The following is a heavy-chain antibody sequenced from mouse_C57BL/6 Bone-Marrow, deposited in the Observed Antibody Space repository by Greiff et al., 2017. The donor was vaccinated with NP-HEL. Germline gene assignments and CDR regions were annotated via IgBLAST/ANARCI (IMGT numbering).Heavy chain of an antibody. V-gene: IGHV5-6*02. D-gene: IGHD2-3*01. CDR3: ARFYDGYPAWFAY. CDR1: GFTFSSYG. CDR2: ISSGGSYT. Sequence: DVKLQESGGDLVKPGGSLKLSCAASGFTFSSYGMSWVRQTPDKRLEWVATISSGGSYTYYPDSVKGRFTISRDNAKNTLYLQMSSLKSEDTAMYYCARFYDGYPAWFAYWGQGTLVTVSA. J-gene: IGHJ3*01.